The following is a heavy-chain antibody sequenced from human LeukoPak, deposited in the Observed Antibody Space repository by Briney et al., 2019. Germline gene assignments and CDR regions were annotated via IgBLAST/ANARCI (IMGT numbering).Heavy chain of an antibody. CDR1: GYTFTSYG. D-gene: IGHD6-13*01. CDR2: ISAYNGNT. J-gene: IGHJ4*02. Sequence: ASVKVSCKASGYTFTSYGISWVRQAPGQGLEWMGWISAYNGNTNYAQKLQGRVTMTTDTSTSTAYMELRSLRSDDTAVYYCARAVSSWYPPLTDYGGQGTLVTVSS. CDR3: ARAVSSWYPPLTDY. V-gene: IGHV1-18*01.